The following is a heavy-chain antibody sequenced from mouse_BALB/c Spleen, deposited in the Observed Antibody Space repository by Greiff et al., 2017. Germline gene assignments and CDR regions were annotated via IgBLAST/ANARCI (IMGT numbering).Heavy chain of an antibody. V-gene: IGHV7-3*02. CDR3: ARGGVVATDYAMDY. CDR1: GFTFTDYY. D-gene: IGHD1-1*01. J-gene: IGHJ4*01. CDR2: ISNKANGYTT. Sequence: EVKVVESGGGWVQPGGSLRLSCATSGFTFTDYYMSWVRQPPGKALEWLGFISNKANGYTTEYSASVKGRFTISRDNSQSILYLQMNTLRAEDGATYYCARGGVVATDYAMDYWGQGTSVTVSS.